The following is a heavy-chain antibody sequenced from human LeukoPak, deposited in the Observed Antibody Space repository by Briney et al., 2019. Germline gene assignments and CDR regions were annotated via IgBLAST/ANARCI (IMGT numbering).Heavy chain of an antibody. Sequence: GGSLRLSCAASGFTFSSYSMNWVRQAPGKGLEWVSSISSSSSYIYYADSVKGRFTISRDNAKNSLYLQMNSLRAEDTAVYYCARDRKIQLWARSLVHWGQGTLVTVSS. CDR3: ARDRKIQLWARSLVH. CDR1: GFTFSSYS. CDR2: ISSSSSYI. D-gene: IGHD5-18*01. J-gene: IGHJ4*02. V-gene: IGHV3-21*01.